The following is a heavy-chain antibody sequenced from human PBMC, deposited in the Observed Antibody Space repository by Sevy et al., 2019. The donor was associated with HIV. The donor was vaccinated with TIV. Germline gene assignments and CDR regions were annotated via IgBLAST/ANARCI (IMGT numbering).Heavy chain of an antibody. CDR3: ARSKDCSSTSCYKPCDY. V-gene: IGHV4-34*01. J-gene: IGHJ4*02. Sequence: SETLSLTCAVYAGSFSGYYWSWIRQPPGNGLEWIGEINHSGSTNYNPSLKSRVTISVDTSKNQFSLKLSSVTAADTAVYYCARSKDCSSTSCYKPCDYWGQGTLVTVSS. CDR1: AGSFSGYY. D-gene: IGHD2-2*01. CDR2: INHSGST.